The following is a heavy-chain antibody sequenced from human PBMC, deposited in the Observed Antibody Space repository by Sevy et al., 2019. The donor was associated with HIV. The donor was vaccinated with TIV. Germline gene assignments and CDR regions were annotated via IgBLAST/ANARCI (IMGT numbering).Heavy chain of an antibody. CDR1: GYTFTSYD. CDR3: ATEIAAVGTYGFDY. V-gene: IGHV1-8*01. J-gene: IGHJ4*02. D-gene: IGHD6-13*01. Sequence: ASVKVARKASGYTFTSYDINWVRQATGQGLEWMGWMNPNSGNTGYAQKFQGRITMTRNTSISTAYMELSSLRSEDTAVYYCATEIAAVGTYGFDYWGQGTLVTVSS. CDR2: MNPNSGNT.